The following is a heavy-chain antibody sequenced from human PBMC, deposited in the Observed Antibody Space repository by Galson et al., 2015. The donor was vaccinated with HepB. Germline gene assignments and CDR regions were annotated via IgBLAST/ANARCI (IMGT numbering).Heavy chain of an antibody. CDR1: GFPFSNFW. V-gene: IGHV3-15*01. D-gene: IGHD5-24*01. Sequence: SLRLSCAASGFPFSNFWMSWVRQAPGKGLEWVGRIKTSTDGETTEYGAPVRGRFTISRDDSKNTLYLQMNTLETEDTAVYYCTSAYGGYNSFPSGEFDYWGQGTLVTVSS. CDR3: TSAYGGYNSFPSGEFDY. J-gene: IGHJ4*02. CDR2: IKTSTDGETT.